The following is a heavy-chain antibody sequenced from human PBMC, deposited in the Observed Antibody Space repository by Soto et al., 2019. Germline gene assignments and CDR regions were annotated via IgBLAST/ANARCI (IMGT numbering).Heavy chain of an antibody. Sequence: AASVKVSCKASGYTFTGYYIHWVRQAPGQGLEWMGWINPNNGDTNYAQKFQGRVSMTRDTSTSTAYMELSSLRFDDTAVYYCARHSGYDYVFDHWGQGTLVTVSS. CDR2: INPNNGDT. CDR3: ARHSGYDYVFDH. D-gene: IGHD5-12*01. V-gene: IGHV1-2*02. J-gene: IGHJ4*02. CDR1: GYTFTGYY.